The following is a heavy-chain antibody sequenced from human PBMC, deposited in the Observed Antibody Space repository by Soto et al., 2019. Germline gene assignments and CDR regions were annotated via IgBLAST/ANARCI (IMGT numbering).Heavy chain of an antibody. Sequence: DVQLVESGGGLIQPGESLRLSCAAFGLTISGKKYVAWVRQAPGKGLEWVSALYDVDGSFYADSVTGRFTTSSDSSKTTVYLQRNDLRPDDTAVYYCAVWNEREHAFDVWGQGTTVTISS. J-gene: IGHJ3*01. D-gene: IGHD1-1*01. CDR2: LYDVDGS. CDR1: GLTISGKKY. CDR3: AVWNEREHAFDV. V-gene: IGHV3-53*01.